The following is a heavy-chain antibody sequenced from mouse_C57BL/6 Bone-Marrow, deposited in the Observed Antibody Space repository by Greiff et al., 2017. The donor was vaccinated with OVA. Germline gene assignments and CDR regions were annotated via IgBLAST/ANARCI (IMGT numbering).Heavy chain of an antibody. CDR1: GYTFTSYW. V-gene: IGHV1-7*01. J-gene: IGHJ2*01. D-gene: IGHD1-1*01. CDR2: INPSSGYT. Sequence: QVHVKQSGAELAKPGASVQLSCKASGYTFTSYWMHWVKQRPGQGLEWIGYINPSSGYTKYNQKFKDKATLTADKSSSTAYMHLSSLTYEDSAVYYCAGTPSVLPLWGQGTTLTVSS. CDR3: AGTPSVLPL.